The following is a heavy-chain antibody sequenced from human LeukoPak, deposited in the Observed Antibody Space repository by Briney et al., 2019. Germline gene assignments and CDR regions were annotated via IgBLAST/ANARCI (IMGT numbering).Heavy chain of an antibody. CDR2: IYTSGST. J-gene: IGHJ3*02. Sequence: PSETLSLTCTVSGGSISSYYWSWIRQPAGKGLEWIGRIYTSGSTNYNPSLKSRVTMSVDTSKNQFSLKLSSVTAADTAVYYCASRYYYDTLGAFDIWGQGTMVTVSS. CDR3: ASRYYYDTLGAFDI. CDR1: GGSISSYY. V-gene: IGHV4-4*07. D-gene: IGHD3-22*01.